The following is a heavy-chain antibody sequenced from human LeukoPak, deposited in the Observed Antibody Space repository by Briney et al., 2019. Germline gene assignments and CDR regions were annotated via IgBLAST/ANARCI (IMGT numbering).Heavy chain of an antibody. V-gene: IGHV3-7*01. J-gene: IGHJ6*04. CDR2: VNQGATQK. Sequence: GGSLRLSCAASGFDFSTQWMSWVRQAPGKGLEWVAIVNQGATQKYYVDSVKGRFTISRDNAENTLDLQMHRLRAEDTAVYYCARDGRQHFDWLPLDVWGKGTTVIVSS. CDR1: GFDFSTQW. CDR3: ARDGRQHFDWLPLDV. D-gene: IGHD3-9*01.